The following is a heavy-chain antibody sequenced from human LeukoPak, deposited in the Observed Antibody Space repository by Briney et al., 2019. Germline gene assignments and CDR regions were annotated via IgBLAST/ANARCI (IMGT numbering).Heavy chain of an antibody. Sequence: GGSLRLSCAASGFTFFSYSMNWVRQAPGKGLEWVSSISSSSSYIYSADSVKGRFTISRDNSKNTLYLQMNSLRAEDTAVYYCARDFGPTGALGYWGQGTLVTVSS. CDR1: GFTFFSYS. CDR2: ISSSSSYI. J-gene: IGHJ4*02. V-gene: IGHV3-21*01. CDR3: ARDFGPTGALGY. D-gene: IGHD1-1*01.